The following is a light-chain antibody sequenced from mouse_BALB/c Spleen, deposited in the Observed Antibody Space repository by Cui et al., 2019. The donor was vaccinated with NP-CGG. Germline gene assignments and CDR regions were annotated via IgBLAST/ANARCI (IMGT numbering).Light chain of an antibody. CDR2: GTN. V-gene: IGLV1*01. CDR1: TGSVTTTNY. J-gene: IGLJ1*01. CDR3: ALWYSNHWV. Sequence: QAVVTQESAPTTSPGETVTLTCRSSTGSVTTTNYANWVQEKPDHLFTGLIGGTNNRPPGVPARFSGSLIGDKAALTITGAQNEDEAIYFCALWYSNHWVFGGGTKLTVL.